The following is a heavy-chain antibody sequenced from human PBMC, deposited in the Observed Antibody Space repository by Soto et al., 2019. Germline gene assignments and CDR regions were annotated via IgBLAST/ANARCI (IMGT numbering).Heavy chain of an antibody. CDR2: ISWNSGNI. J-gene: IGHJ4*02. Sequence: GGSLRLSCAASGFIFNNYAMAWVRQVLGKGLEWVSSISWNSGNIGYADSVKGRFTTSRDNAENSLYLQMNSLRPEDTALYYCVRSKGGYSYGTPFDYWGQGTLVTVSS. V-gene: IGHV3-9*01. D-gene: IGHD5-18*01. CDR3: VRSKGGYSYGTPFDY. CDR1: GFIFNNYA.